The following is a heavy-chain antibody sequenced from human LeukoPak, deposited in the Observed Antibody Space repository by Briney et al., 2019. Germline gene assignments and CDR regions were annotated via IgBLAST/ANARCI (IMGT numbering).Heavy chain of an antibody. J-gene: IGHJ4*02. CDR2: MNPNSGNT. D-gene: IGHD5-12*01. V-gene: IGHV1-8*03. Sequence: ASVKVSCXASGYTFTSYDINWVRQATGQGLEWMGWMNPNSGNTGYAQKFQGRVTITRNTSISTAYMELSSLRSEDTAVYYCARAQDSNSGYENWGQGTLVTVSS. CDR3: ARAQDSNSGYEN. CDR1: GYTFTSYD.